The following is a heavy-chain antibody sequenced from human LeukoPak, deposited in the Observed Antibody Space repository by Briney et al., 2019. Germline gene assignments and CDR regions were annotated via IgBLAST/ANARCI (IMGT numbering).Heavy chain of an antibody. CDR1: GYSISSCYY. D-gene: IGHD5-12*01. V-gene: IGHV4-38-2*02. CDR2: IYHSGST. CDR3: EREAGGYGGNENYYYMDV. J-gene: IGHJ6*03. Sequence: SETLSLTCTVSGYSISSCYYWGWMWQPPGKGLEWIGSIYHSGSTHYNPSLKSRVTISVDTSKNQFSLKLSSVTAADTAVYYCEREAGGYGGNENYYYMDVWGKGTTVTVSS.